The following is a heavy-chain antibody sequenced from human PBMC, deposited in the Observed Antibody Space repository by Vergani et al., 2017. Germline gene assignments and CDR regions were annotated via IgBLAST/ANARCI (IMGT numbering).Heavy chain of an antibody. V-gene: IGHV1-46*03. J-gene: IGHJ4*02. Sequence: QVQVVQSGAEVKKSGASVKVSCKTSGYTFSHYYMHWVRQAPGQGLEWMGIINPSGGHTNYAQKFQGRVTMTRDTSTSTVYMELSSLRSEDTAIYYCARGDYGILTGYRYWGQGPLVTVSA. D-gene: IGHD3-9*01. CDR1: GYTFSHYY. CDR2: INPSGGHT. CDR3: ARGDYGILTGYRY.